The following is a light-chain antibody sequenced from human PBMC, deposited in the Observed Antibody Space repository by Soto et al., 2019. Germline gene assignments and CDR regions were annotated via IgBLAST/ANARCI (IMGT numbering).Light chain of an antibody. J-gene: IGKJ2*01. V-gene: IGKV3-20*01. CDR2: GAS. CDR3: QQYGSSPYT. CDR1: HSFSSSY. Sequence: EIVWTQSPGTLSLSPGEISTLPCRASHSFSSSYLAWYQQKPNQAPRLLLYGASSRATGIPVRFSGSGSGTDFTLTISRLEPEDFAVYYCQQYGSSPYTFGQGTKLEIK.